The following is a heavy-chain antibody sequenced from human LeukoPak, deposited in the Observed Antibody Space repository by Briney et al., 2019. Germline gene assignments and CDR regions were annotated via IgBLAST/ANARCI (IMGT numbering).Heavy chain of an antibody. CDR2: IYHSGST. J-gene: IGHJ4*02. D-gene: IGHD6-13*01. Sequence: SETLSLPCSVSGGSISLSYYYWGWIRQPPGKGLEWIGSIYHSGSTYYKPSLKSRVTISVDTSKNQFSLKLSSVTAADTAVYYCARAFYSCSWYPKEDFFDYWGQGTPVTVSS. CDR1: GGSISLSYYY. CDR3: ARAFYSCSWYPKEDFFDY. V-gene: IGHV4-39*07.